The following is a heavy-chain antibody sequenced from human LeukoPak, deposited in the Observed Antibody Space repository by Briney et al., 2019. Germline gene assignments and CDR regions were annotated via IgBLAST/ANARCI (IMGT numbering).Heavy chain of an antibody. D-gene: IGHD3-16*01. J-gene: IGHJ4*01. CDR1: GSSINNNF. CDR2: IYSTGSA. Sequence: PSETLSLTCTVSGSSINNNFWTWIRQPPGKGLEWIGHIYSTGSANYNPSLESRVLISGDTSKNQISLKLTSVTAAGTAVYFCARHRDYDTWGHGTLVTVSS. V-gene: IGHV4-59*08. CDR3: ARHRDYDT.